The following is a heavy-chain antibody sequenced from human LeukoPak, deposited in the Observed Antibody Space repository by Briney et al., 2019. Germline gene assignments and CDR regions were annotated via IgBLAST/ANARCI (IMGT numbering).Heavy chain of an antibody. J-gene: IGHJ5*02. V-gene: IGHV3-7*01. Sequence: GGSLRLSCAASGFNFGYYWMNWVRQVPGKGLEWVANIKQDGSETYYLDSVKGRFTISRDNAKNSLFLQMNSLRAEDTAVYYCAREPRPVYYDSSGYYSHGWFDPWGQGTLVTVSS. D-gene: IGHD3-22*01. CDR3: AREPRPVYYDSSGYYSHGWFDP. CDR1: GFNFGYYW. CDR2: IKQDGSET.